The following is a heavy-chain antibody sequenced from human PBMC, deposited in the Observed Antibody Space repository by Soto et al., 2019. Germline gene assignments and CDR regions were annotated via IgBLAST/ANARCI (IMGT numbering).Heavy chain of an antibody. CDR2: TIPILGIA. V-gene: IGHV1-69*02. CDR1: GGTFSSYT. CDR3: ARGIAAGVGWFDR. Sequence: SVKVSCKASGGTFSSYTISWVRQAPGQGLEWMGRTIPILGIANYAQKFQGRVTITADKSTSTAYMELSSLRSEDTAVYYCARGIAAGVGWFDRWGQGTLV. D-gene: IGHD6-13*01. J-gene: IGHJ5*02.